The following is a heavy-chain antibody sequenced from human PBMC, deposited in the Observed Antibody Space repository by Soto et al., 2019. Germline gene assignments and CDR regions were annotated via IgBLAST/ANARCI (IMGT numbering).Heavy chain of an antibody. V-gene: IGHV3-74*01. Sequence: PGGSLRLSCAASGFTFSTSWMHWVRQTPGKGLVWVSRINSDGSTINYADSVKGRFTISRDNAKNTLYPQMNTLRAEDTAVYFCARSHFSNSRIDYWGLGILVTVSS. CDR3: ARSHFSNSRIDY. D-gene: IGHD6-6*01. CDR1: GFTFSTSW. CDR2: INSDGSTI. J-gene: IGHJ4*02.